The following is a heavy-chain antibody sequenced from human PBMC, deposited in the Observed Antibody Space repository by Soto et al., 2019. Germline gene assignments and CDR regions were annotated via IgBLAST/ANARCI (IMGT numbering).Heavy chain of an antibody. Sequence: GGSLRLSCAASGFTFSSYSMNWVRQAPGKGLEWVSSISSSSSYIYYADSVKGRFTISRDNAKNSLYLQMNSLRAEDTAVYYCARDPWGVIVKPAFDYWGQGTLVTVSS. CDR2: ISSSSSYI. V-gene: IGHV3-21*01. J-gene: IGHJ4*02. CDR3: ARDPWGVIVKPAFDY. CDR1: GFTFSSYS. D-gene: IGHD3-16*02.